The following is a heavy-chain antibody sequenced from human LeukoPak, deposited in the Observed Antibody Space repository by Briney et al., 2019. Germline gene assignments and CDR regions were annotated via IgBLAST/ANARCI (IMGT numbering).Heavy chain of an antibody. CDR3: ANEFGELYNDAFDI. J-gene: IGHJ3*02. V-gene: IGHV3-48*02. CDR2: ISSSSSTI. Sequence: GGSLRLSCAASGFTFSSYSMNWVRQAPGKGLEWVSYISSSSSTIYYADSVKGRFTISRDSAKNSLYLQMNSLRDEDAAVYYCANEFGELYNDAFDIWGQGTMVTVSS. D-gene: IGHD3-10*01. CDR1: GFTFSSYS.